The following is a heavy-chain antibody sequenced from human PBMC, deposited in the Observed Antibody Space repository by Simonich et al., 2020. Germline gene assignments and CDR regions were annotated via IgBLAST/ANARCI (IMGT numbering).Heavy chain of an antibody. CDR1: GYTFTGYY. CDR3: ARIANPGKDLNWFDP. Sequence: QVQLVQSGAEVKKPGASVKVSCKASGYTFTGYYMHWVRQAPGQGLEGMGWINPNSGGTNYAQKFQGRVTMTRETSISTAYMELSRLRSDDTAVYYCARIANPGKDLNWFDPWGQGTLVTVSS. D-gene: IGHD2-15*01. V-gene: IGHV1-2*02. J-gene: IGHJ5*02. CDR2: INPNSGGT.